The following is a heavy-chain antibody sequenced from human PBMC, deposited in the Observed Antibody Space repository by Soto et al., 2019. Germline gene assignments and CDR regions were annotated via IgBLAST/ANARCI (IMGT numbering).Heavy chain of an antibody. J-gene: IGHJ4*02. Sequence: GGSLRLSCAASGFTVSSNYMSWVRQAPGKGLEWVSVIYSGGSTYYADSVKGRFTISRDNSKNTLYLQMNSLRAEDTAVYYCARSRRWLQSPHFDYWGQGTLVTVSS. CDR2: IYSGGST. CDR1: GFTVSSNY. CDR3: ARSRRWLQSPHFDY. V-gene: IGHV3-53*01. D-gene: IGHD5-12*01.